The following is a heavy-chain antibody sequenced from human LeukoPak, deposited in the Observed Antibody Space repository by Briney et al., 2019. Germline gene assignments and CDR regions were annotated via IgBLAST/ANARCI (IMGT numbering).Heavy chain of an antibody. CDR1: GGSISSSNW. CDR2: IYHSGST. D-gene: IGHD4-17*01. CDR3: ARHSRGPVREAFDI. J-gene: IGHJ3*02. V-gene: IGHV4-4*02. Sequence: PSETLSLTCAVSGGSISSSNWWSWVRQPPGKGLEWIGEIYHSGSTNYNPSLKSRVTISVDTSKNQFSLKLSSVTAADTAVYYCARHSRGPVREAFDIWGQGTMVTVSS.